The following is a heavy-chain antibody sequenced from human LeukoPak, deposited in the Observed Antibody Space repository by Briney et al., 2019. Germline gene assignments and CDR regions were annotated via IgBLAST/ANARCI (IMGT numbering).Heavy chain of an antibody. V-gene: IGHV4-59*01. CDR2: IYYSGST. D-gene: IGHD6-13*01. J-gene: IGHJ3*02. CDR3: ARGTGYSSSWYMDDAFDI. Sequence: PSETLSLTCTVSGGSISSYYWSWIRQPPGKGLEWIGYIYYSGSTNHNPSLKSRVTISVDTSKNQFSLKLSSVTAADTAVYYCARGTGYSSSWYMDDAFDIWGQGTMVTVSS. CDR1: GGSISSYY.